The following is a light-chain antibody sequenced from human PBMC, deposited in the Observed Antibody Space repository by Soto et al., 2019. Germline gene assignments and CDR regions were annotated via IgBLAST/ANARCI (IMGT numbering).Light chain of an antibody. V-gene: IGKV3-15*01. Sequence: EIVMTQYPATLSVSPGERATLSCRASQSVSSNLAWYQQKPGQAPRLLIYGASTRATGIPVRFSGSGSGTGFTLTISRLEPEDSAVYYCQQYGSSPLTLGGGTKVDIK. J-gene: IGKJ4*01. CDR1: QSVSSN. CDR3: QQYGSSPLT. CDR2: GAS.